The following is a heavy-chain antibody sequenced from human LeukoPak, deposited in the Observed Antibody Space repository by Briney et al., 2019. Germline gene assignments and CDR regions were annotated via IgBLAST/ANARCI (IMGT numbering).Heavy chain of an antibody. CDR3: ATRRVGATFDY. J-gene: IGHJ4*02. CDR2: ISYSGST. V-gene: IGHV4-61*01. Sequence: SETLSLTCTVSGGSFNSGSSYWCWIRQPPGKGLEWIGCISYSGSTNYNPSLRSRVTMSLDTSKNQFSLTLSSVTAADTAVYFCATRRVGATFDYWGQGTLVAVSS. D-gene: IGHD1-26*01. CDR1: GGSFNSGSSY.